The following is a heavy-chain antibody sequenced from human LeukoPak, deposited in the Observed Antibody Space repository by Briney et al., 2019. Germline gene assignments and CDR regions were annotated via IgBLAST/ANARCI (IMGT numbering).Heavy chain of an antibody. J-gene: IGHJ4*02. V-gene: IGHV3-23*01. CDR2: IHGSGGST. CDR3: AKWVFTVTTDWYYFDY. CDR1: GFTLRSYA. D-gene: IGHD4-17*01. Sequence: PGESLRLSCAVHGFTLRSYAISWVRQTPGKVLEWVAAIHGSGGSTYYAYSVKRRFTISRHNSNHPLYPQMNSLRADHTAVYYCAKWVFTVTTDWYYFDYWGQGTLVTVSS.